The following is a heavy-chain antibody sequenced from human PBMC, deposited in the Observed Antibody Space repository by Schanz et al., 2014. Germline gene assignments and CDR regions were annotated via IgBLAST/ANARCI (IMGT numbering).Heavy chain of an antibody. CDR3: ARGASKLSGSGAYFRIDY. Sequence: QVQLVQSGGEVKTPGASVKVSCKASGYTFTRSGISWVRQAPGHGLQWMGRINPNNGAANVAFEFQGRVTLTRDTSISTAYLDLRRLTSDDTAFYYCARGASKLSGSGAYFRIDYWGQGALVSVSS. CDR2: INPNNGAA. CDR1: GYTFTRSG. V-gene: IGHV1-2*06. D-gene: IGHD3-16*01. J-gene: IGHJ4*02.